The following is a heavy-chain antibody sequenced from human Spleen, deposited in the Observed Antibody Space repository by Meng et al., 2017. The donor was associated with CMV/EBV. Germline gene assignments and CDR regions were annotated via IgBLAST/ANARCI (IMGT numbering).Heavy chain of an antibody. CDR3: AREGGIFGVGRFDS. J-gene: IGHJ4*02. Sequence: GESLKISCAASGFTFSSYAMSWVRQAPGKGLEWVSAISGSGDSTYYADSVKGRFTISRDNSKNTLYIQMNSLRAEDTAVYYCAREGGIFGVGRFDSWGQGTLVTVSS. V-gene: IGHV3-23*01. CDR2: ISGSGDST. D-gene: IGHD3-3*01. CDR1: GFTFSSYA.